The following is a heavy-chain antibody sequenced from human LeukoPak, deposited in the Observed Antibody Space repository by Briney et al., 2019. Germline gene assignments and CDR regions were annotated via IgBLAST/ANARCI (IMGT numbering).Heavy chain of an antibody. CDR1: GGSFSGYY. V-gene: IGHV4-34*01. J-gene: IGHJ6*03. Sequence: SETLSLTCAVYGGSFSGYYWSWIRQPPGKGLEWIGEINHSGSTNYNPSLKSGGTISVDTSKNQFSLKLSSVTAADTAVYYCATSGTTGYYYYMDVWGKGTTVTVSS. CDR3: ATSGTTGYYYYMDV. CDR2: INHSGST. D-gene: IGHD1-1*01.